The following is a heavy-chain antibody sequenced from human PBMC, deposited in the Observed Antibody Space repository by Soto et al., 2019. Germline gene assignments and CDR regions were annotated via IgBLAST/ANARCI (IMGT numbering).Heavy chain of an antibody. D-gene: IGHD6-13*01. CDR3: ARIIDAAGIAF. CDR2: IDGGGRST. J-gene: IGHJ4*02. Sequence: EVQLLESGGGLVQPGGSLRLSCAASGFTFNNYGMSWVRQAPGRGLEWVSSIDGGGRSTYYGDSVKGRFTISRDNSKSTLYLQMSSLRVEDSAIYFCARIIDAAGIAFWGQGTLVTGSS. CDR1: GFTFNNYG. V-gene: IGHV3-23*01.